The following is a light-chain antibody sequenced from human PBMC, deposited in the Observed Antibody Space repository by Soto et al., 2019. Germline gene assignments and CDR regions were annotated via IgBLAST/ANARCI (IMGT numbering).Light chain of an antibody. V-gene: IGLV2-11*01. CDR1: SSDVDDYRY. CDR3: CSYVTTPEI. CDR2: DGT. Sequence: QSALAQPRSVSGSPGQLLTISCTGTSSDVDDYRYVSWYQQYPGEAPKLVIYDGTKRPSGVPDRFSGSNSGNTASLTISGLQAEDEADYYCCSYVTTPEIFGTGTKVTV. J-gene: IGLJ1*01.